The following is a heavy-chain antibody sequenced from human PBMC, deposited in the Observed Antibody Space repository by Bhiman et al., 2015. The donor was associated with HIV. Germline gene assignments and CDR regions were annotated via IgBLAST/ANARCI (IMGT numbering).Heavy chain of an antibody. D-gene: IGHD6-13*01. J-gene: IGHJ4*02. CDR2: ISSSSSYI. V-gene: IGHV3-21*03. CDR1: GFTFSSHS. CDR3: ARDFGASSSYPLDY. Sequence: EVQLVESGGGLVKPGGSLRLSCAASGFTFSSHSMNWVRQAPGKGLEWVSFISSSSSYIYYADSVKGRFTISRDNAKNSLYLQMNSLRADDTAVYYCARDFGASSSYPLDYWGQGTLVTVSS.